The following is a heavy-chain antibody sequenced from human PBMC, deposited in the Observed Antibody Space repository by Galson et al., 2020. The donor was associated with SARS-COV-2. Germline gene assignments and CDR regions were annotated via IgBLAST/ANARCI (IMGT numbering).Heavy chain of an antibody. V-gene: IGHV3-48*03. CDR3: ASPYLAAASFFGAFDI. CDR1: GFTFSDYE. Sequence: GESLKISCAGSGFTFSDYEMNWXRQGPGKGLEWISYISXSXTNIYYADSVKGRFTISRDNAKNSLYLQMTSLRAEDTAVYYCASPYLAAASFFGAFDIWGPGTMVTVSS. D-gene: IGHD6-13*01. CDR2: ISXSXTNI. J-gene: IGHJ3*02.